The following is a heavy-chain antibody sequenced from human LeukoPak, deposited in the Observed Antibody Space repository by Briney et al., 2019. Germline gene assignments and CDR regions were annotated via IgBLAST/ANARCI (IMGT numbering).Heavy chain of an antibody. CDR3: ASLRPSTIAAHYAMDV. Sequence: SETLSLTCTVSGGSISSYYWSWIRQPPGKGLEWIGYIYYSGSTNYNPSLKSRVTTSVDTSKNQFSLKLSSVTAADTAVYYCASLRPSTIAAHYAMDVWGQGTTVTVSS. D-gene: IGHD6-13*01. J-gene: IGHJ6*02. CDR1: GGSISSYY. CDR2: IYYSGST. V-gene: IGHV4-59*08.